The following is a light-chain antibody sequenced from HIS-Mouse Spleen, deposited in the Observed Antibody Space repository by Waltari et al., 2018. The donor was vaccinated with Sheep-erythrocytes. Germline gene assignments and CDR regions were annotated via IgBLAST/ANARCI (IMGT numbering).Light chain of an antibody. J-gene: IGKJ4*01. CDR2: AAS. CDR1: QSISSY. CDR3: QQSYSTPPLT. Sequence: DIQMTQSPSSLSASVGDRVTLTCRASQSISSYLHWYQQKPGKAPKLLIYAASSLQSGVPSRFSGSGSGTDFTLTISSLQPEDFATYYCQQSYSTPPLTFGGGTKVEIK. V-gene: IGKV1-39*01.